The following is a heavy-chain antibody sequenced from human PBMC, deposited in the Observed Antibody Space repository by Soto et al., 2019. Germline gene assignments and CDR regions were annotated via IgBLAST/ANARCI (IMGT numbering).Heavy chain of an antibody. D-gene: IGHD6-19*01. Sequence: QVQLVESGGGVVQPGRSLRLSCAASGFSFSYHAMHWVRQAPGKGLEWVADISYDGSNKYYADSVKGRVTISRDNSRNALYLHMISLRPEDTAVYYCARYSIAVAGTGFDFDYWGQGTLVTVSS. J-gene: IGHJ4*02. CDR2: ISYDGSNK. V-gene: IGHV3-30-3*01. CDR3: ARYSIAVAGTGFDFDY. CDR1: GFSFSYHA.